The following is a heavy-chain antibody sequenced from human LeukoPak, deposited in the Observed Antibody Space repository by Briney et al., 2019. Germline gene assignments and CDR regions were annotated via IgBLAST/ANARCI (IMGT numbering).Heavy chain of an antibody. D-gene: IGHD3-10*01. V-gene: IGHV3-48*03. CDR2: ISSSGTTI. CDR3: ARRGVTSGSGSFDIVDY. J-gene: IGHJ4*02. Sequence: GGSLRLSCAASGFTFSSYEMNWVRQAPGKGLEWVSYISSSGTTIYYADSVKGRFTISRDNAKNSLYLQMDSLRDEDTAVYYCARRGVTSGSGSFDIVDYWGQGTLVTVSS. CDR1: GFTFSSYE.